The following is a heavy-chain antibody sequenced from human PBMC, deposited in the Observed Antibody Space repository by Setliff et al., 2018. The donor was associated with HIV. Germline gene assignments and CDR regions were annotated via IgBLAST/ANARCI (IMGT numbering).Heavy chain of an antibody. J-gene: IGHJ2*01. D-gene: IGHD2-21*02. CDR3: ARVPLAYCGGDCFFYWYFDL. Sequence: PSETLSLTCTVSGGSISSGDYYWTWIRQSPGKGLEWIGNIYYSGSTNYNPSLKSRVTISVDTSKNQFSLKLSSVTAADTAVYYCARVPLAYCGGDCFFYWYFDLWGRGTLVTVSS. V-gene: IGHV4-61*08. CDR1: GGSISSGDYY. CDR2: IYYSGST.